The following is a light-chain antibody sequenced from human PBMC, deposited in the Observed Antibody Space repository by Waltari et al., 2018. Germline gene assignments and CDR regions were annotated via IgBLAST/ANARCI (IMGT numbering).Light chain of an antibody. Sequence: IRMTQSPSSLSASVGDRVTITCRASQDIRDDLGWYQHKPGKAPKLLIYEASTLQSGVSSRFSGSGSGTDFTLTISSLQPDDFATYYCQQYTSFSLTFGGGTTVEIK. V-gene: IGKV1-6*01. CDR2: EAS. CDR3: QQYTSFSLT. J-gene: IGKJ4*01. CDR1: QDIRDD.